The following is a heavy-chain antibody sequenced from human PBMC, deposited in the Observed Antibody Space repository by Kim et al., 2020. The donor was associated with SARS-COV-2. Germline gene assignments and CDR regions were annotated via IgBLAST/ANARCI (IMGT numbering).Heavy chain of an antibody. V-gene: IGHV3-23*01. CDR2: ISGSGGSP. D-gene: IGHD2-15*01. CDR3: AKEGAIVVVVAVFFDY. CDR1: GFTFSSYA. Sequence: GGSLRLSCAASGFTFSSYAMSWVRQAPGKGLEWVSAISGSGGSPYYADSVKGRFTISRDNSKNTLYLQINSLRAEDTAVYYCAKEGAIVVVVAVFFDYWGQGTLVTVSS. J-gene: IGHJ4*02.